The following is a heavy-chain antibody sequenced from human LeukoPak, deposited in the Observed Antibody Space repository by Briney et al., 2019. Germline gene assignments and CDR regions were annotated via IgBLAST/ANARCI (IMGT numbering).Heavy chain of an antibody. CDR3: ARGLPHYYDSSGYYWDY. CDR1: GGSISSGDYY. D-gene: IGHD3-22*01. Sequence: SETLSLTCTVSGGSISSGDYYWSWIRQPPGKGLEWIGYIYYSGSTYYNPSLKSRVTISVDTSKNQFSLKLSSVTAADTAVYYCARGLPHYYDSSGYYWDYWGQGTLVTVSS. CDR2: IYYSGST. J-gene: IGHJ4*02. V-gene: IGHV4-30-4*01.